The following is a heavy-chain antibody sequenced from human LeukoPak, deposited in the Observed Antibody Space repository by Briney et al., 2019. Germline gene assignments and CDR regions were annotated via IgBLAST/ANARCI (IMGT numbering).Heavy chain of an antibody. CDR2: IYPGDSDT. J-gene: IGHJ3*02. Sequence: GGSLKISCKGSGYSFTNYWIGWVRQMPGKGLEWMGIIYPGDSDTRYSPSFQGQVTISADKSINTAYLQWSSLKASDTAMYYCARSADRDSSGFGAFDIWGQGTMVTVSS. CDR1: GYSFTNYW. CDR3: ARSADRDSSGFGAFDI. D-gene: IGHD3-22*01. V-gene: IGHV5-51*01.